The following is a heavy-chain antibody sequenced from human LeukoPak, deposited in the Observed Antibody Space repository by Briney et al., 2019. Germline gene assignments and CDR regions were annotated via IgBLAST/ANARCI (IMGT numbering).Heavy chain of an antibody. V-gene: IGHV1-46*01. CDR2: INPSGGST. CDR1: GYTFTSYY. D-gene: IGHD1-26*01. CDR3: ASYSGSYSAFDY. J-gene: IGHJ4*02. Sequence: ASVKVSCKASGYTFTSYYMHWVRQAPGQGLEWMGIINPSGGSTTYAQKFQGRVTMTRDTSTSTVYMELSSLRSEDTAVYYCASYSGSYSAFDYWGQGTLVTVSS.